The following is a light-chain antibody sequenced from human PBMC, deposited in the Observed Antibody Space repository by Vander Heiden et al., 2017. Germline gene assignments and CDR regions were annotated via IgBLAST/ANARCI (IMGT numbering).Light chain of an antibody. CDR2: NDN. V-gene: IGLV3-25*03. CDR3: QSADSSGTYVV. CDR1: ALPNLY. J-gene: IGLJ2*01. Sequence: SYDLTPPPSVPVSTGQTARITGSGDALPNLYAYWYHQKPGQAPVVLIYNDNERPSGIPERFSGSRSGTTVTLTISGVQAEDEADYYCQSADSSGTYVVFGGGTKLTVL.